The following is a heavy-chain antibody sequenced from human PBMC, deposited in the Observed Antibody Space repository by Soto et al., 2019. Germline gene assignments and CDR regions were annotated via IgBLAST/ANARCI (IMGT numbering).Heavy chain of an antibody. CDR1: GFTFSSCA. Sequence: GGSLRLSCAASGFTFSSCAMNWVRQAPGKGLEWVSTISGSGESTYYADSVKGRLTISRDNSKSTLYLQMNSLRAEDTAVYYCAKDRWNYDYFDFWGQGTLVTVSS. CDR2: ISGSGEST. J-gene: IGHJ4*02. V-gene: IGHV3-23*01. D-gene: IGHD1-7*01. CDR3: AKDRWNYDYFDF.